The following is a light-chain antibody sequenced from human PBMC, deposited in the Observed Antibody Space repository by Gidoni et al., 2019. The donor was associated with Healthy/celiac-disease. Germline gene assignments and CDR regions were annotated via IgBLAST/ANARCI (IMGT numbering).Light chain of an antibody. CDR1: QSISSY. V-gene: IGKV1-39*01. CDR2: AAS. J-gene: IGKJ2*01. Sequence: LQITPAPSSRSASVVDRVTITCRASQSISSYLNWYQQKPGKAPRLLIYAASSLHSGVPARFSGSGSGTDFTLTISSLQPEDFATYYCQQRNSTPYTFGQGTKLEIK. CDR3: QQRNSTPYT.